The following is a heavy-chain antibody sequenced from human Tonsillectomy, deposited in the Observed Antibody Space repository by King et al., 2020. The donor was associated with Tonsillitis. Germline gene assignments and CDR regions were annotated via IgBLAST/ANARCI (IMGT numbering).Heavy chain of an antibody. D-gene: IGHD1-26*01. Sequence: VQLQESGPGLVKPSETLSLTCTVSGGSISSYYWSWIRQPPGKGLEWIAYIYYSGITNYNPSLKSRVTLSVDTSKNQFSLKLSSLTAADTAVYYCASSIVVATRGFDYWGQGTLVTVSS. CDR3: ASSIVVATRGFDY. V-gene: IGHV4-59*01. J-gene: IGHJ4*02. CDR2: IYYSGIT. CDR1: GGSISSYY.